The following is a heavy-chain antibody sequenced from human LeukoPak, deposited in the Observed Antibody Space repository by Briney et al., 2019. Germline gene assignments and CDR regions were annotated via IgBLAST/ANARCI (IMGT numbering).Heavy chain of an antibody. Sequence: SETLSLTCTVSGGSISSSSYYWGWIRQPPGKGLEWIGSIYYSGSTYYNPSLKSRVTISVDTSKNQFSLKLSSVTAADTAVYYCALHDFNWFDPWGQGTLVTVS. V-gene: IGHV4-39*07. CDR2: IYYSGST. D-gene: IGHD2-21*02. J-gene: IGHJ5*02. CDR3: ALHDFNWFDP. CDR1: GGSISSSSYY.